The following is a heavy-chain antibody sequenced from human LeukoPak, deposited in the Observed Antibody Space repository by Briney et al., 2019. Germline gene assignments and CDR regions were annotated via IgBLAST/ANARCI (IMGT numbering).Heavy chain of an antibody. V-gene: IGHV3-43*01. Sequence: GGSLRLSCAASGFTFDDYTMHWVRQAPGKGLEWVSLISWDGGSTYYADSVKGRFTISRDNSKNSLYLQMNSLRTEDTALYYCAKDYGVPAAISLYFDYWGQGTLATVSS. CDR2: ISWDGGST. CDR1: GFTFDDYT. J-gene: IGHJ4*02. CDR3: AKDYGVPAAISLYFDY. D-gene: IGHD2-2*02.